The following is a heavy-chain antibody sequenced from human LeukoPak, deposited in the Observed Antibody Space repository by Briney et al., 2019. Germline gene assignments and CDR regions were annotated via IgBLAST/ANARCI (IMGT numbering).Heavy chain of an antibody. D-gene: IGHD6-19*01. J-gene: IGHJ4*02. CDR1: GVSISSYY. V-gene: IGHV4-59*01. CDR2: IYYSGST. CDR3: ARTQWLVYDY. Sequence: SETLSLTCTVSGVSISSYYWSWIRQPPGKGLEWIGYIYYSGSTNYNPSLKSRVTISVDTSKNQFSLKLSSVTAADTAVYYCARTQWLVYDYWGQGTLVTVSS.